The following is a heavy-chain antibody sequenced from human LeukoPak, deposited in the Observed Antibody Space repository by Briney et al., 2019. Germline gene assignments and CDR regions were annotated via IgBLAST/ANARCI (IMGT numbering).Heavy chain of an antibody. V-gene: IGHV3-23*01. CDR2: ISDSGGST. J-gene: IGHJ4*02. CDR1: GFTFSSHA. Sequence: GGSRRLSCAASGFTFSSHAMSWVRQAPGKGLEWVSAISDSGGSTYYADSVKGRFTISRDNSKNTLYLQMNSLRAEDTAVYYCAKGGYSGYDSGGYFDYWGQGTLVTVSS. CDR3: AKGGYSGYDSGGYFDY. D-gene: IGHD5-12*01.